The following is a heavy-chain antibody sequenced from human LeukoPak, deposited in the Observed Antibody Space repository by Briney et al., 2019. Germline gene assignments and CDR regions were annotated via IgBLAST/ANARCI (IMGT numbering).Heavy chain of an antibody. CDR1: GYTFTGHH. V-gene: IGHV1-2*02. J-gene: IGHJ5*02. D-gene: IGHD3-10*01. Sequence: ASVKVSCKASGYTFTGHHIHWVRQAPGQVPEWMGWVNPNSGGTNFGPKFHGRVSMTRDTSVNTVYMELNSLRSDDTAVYYCARGDKKENLSGPSGYFDPWGQGTLVTVSS. CDR3: ARGDKKENLSGPSGYFDP. CDR2: VNPNSGGT.